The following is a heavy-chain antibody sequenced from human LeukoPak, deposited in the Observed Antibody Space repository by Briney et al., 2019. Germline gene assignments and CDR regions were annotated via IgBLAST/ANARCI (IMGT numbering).Heavy chain of an antibody. CDR1: GYSISSGYY. J-gene: IGHJ6*03. Sequence: SETLSLTCAVSGYSISSGYYWGWIRQPPGKGLEWIGSIYHSGSTYYNPSLKSRVTISVGTFKNQFSLKLSSVTAADTAVYYCARDRELLWFGELSEYYYMDVWGKGTTVTVSS. D-gene: IGHD3-10*01. V-gene: IGHV4-38-2*02. CDR2: IYHSGST. CDR3: ARDRELLWFGELSEYYYMDV.